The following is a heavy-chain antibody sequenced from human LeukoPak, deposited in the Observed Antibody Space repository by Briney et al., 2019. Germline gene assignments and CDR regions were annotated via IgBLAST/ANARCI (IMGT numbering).Heavy chain of an antibody. J-gene: IGHJ4*02. V-gene: IGHV4-59*12. CDR2: IYYSGST. Sequence: SETLSLTCTVSGGSISSNYWSWIRQPPGKGLEWIGYIYYSGSTNYNPSLKSRVTISVDTSKNQFSLKLSSVTAADTAVYYCAREAYWGQGTLVTVSS. CDR3: AREAY. CDR1: GGSISSNY.